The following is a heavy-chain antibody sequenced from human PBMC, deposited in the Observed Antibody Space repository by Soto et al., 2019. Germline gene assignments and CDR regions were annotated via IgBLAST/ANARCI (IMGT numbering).Heavy chain of an antibody. V-gene: IGHV3-21*01. J-gene: IGHJ3*02. D-gene: IGHD3-10*01. CDR3: VRDKWFGELLSHSDAFDI. CDR2: ISSSSSYI. CDR1: GFTFSSYS. Sequence: EVQLVESGGGLVKPGGSLRLSCAASGFTFSSYSMNWVRQAPGKGLEWVSSISSSSSYIYYADSVKGRFTISRDNAKNSLYLQMNSLRAEDTAVYYCVRDKWFGELLSHSDAFDIWGQGTMVTVSS.